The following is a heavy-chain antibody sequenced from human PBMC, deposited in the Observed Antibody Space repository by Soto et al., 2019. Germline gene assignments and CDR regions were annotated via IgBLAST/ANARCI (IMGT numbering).Heavy chain of an antibody. CDR2: IKSKTDGRTT. J-gene: IGHJ4*02. D-gene: IGHD6-13*01. Sequence: GGSLRLSCAASGFTFSNAWMSWVRQAPGKGLEWVGRIKSKTDGRTTDYAAPVKSRFTISRDDTKNTLYLQMNSLKTEDTAVYYCTTDPLGSSWYDYFDYWGQGTLVTVSS. CDR1: GFTFSNAW. V-gene: IGHV3-15*01. CDR3: TTDPLGSSWYDYFDY.